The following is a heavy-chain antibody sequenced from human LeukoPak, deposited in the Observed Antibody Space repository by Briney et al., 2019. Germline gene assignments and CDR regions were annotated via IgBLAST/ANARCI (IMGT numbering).Heavy chain of an antibody. Sequence: ASVKVSCKASGYTFTGYYMHWLRQAPGQGLEWMGRINPNSGGTNYAQKFQGRVTMTRDTSISTAYMELSRLRSDDTAVYYCASQYYYDSSGYYYPYWGQGTLVTVSS. V-gene: IGHV1-2*06. CDR2: INPNSGGT. D-gene: IGHD3-22*01. J-gene: IGHJ4*02. CDR3: ASQYYYDSSGYYYPY. CDR1: GYTFTGYY.